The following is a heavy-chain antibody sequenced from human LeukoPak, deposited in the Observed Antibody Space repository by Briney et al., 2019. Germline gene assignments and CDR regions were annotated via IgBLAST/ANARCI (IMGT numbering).Heavy chain of an antibody. D-gene: IGHD3-22*01. CDR3: VVNYYDSSGTIWFDP. CDR2: IYYSGST. Sequence: SETLSLTCTVSGGSISSYYWSWIRQPPGKGLEWIGYIYYSGSTNYNPSLKSRVTISVDTSKNQFSLKLSSVTAADTAVYYCVVNYYDSSGTIWFDPWGQGTLVTVSS. V-gene: IGHV4-59*01. J-gene: IGHJ5*02. CDR1: GGSISSYY.